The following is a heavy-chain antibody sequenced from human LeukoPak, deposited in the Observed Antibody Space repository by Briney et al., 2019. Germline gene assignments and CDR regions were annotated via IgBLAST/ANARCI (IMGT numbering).Heavy chain of an antibody. CDR3: AREFEGTASGAGY. V-gene: IGHV3-21*01. D-gene: IGHD3-16*01. CDR1: GFIFSRYS. Sequence: GGSLRLSCAASGFIFSRYSMNWVRQAPGKGLEWVASMSVGSGLIYYADSVRGRFTVSRDNAKNSLYLQMKSLRADDTAVYFCAREFEGTASGAGYWGQGTLVTVSS. J-gene: IGHJ4*02. CDR2: MSVGSGLI.